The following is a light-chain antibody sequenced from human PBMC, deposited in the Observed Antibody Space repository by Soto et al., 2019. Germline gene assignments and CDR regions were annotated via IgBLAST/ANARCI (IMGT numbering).Light chain of an antibody. CDR3: QPCDNLPP. J-gene: IGKJ1*01. CDR1: QSISSN. Sequence: IVVTQSPSTLSMTPGERATLSCRASQSISSNLVWYQQKAGQAPRLLIYGASTRATGIPARFSGSGSGTEFTLTICCLQSEDIAVYYCQPCDNLPPLGQGTKVDIK. V-gene: IGKV3-15*01. CDR2: GAS.